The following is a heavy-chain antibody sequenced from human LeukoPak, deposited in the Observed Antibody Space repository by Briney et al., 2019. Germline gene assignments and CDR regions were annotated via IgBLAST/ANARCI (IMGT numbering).Heavy chain of an antibody. J-gene: IGHJ4*02. CDR2: ISGSGGST. CDR1: GFTFSSYA. Sequence: PGGSLRLSCAASGFTFSSYAMSWVRQAPGKGLEWVSAISGSGGSTYYADSVKGRFTISRDNSKNTLYLQMNSLRAEDTAVYCCHRYCSSTSCYHWVYWGQGTLVTVSS. D-gene: IGHD2-2*01. CDR3: HRYCSSTSCYHWVY. V-gene: IGHV3-23*01.